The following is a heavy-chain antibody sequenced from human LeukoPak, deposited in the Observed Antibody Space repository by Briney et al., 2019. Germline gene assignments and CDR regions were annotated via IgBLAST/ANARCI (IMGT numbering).Heavy chain of an antibody. CDR2: ISGSGGST. CDR3: AKGKYYDSSGSDY. V-gene: IGHV3-23*01. CDR1: GFTFSSYA. J-gene: IGHJ4*02. D-gene: IGHD3-22*01. Sequence: GGSLRLSCAASGFTFSSYAMSWIRQAPGKGLEWVSAISGSGGSTYYADSVKGRFTISRDNSKNTLYLQMNSLRAEDTAVYYCAKGKYYDSSGSDYWGQGTLVTVSS.